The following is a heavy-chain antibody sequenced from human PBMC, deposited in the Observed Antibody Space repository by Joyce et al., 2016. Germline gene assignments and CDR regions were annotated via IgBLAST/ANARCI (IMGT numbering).Heavy chain of an antibody. CDR1: GDSVNSGNYH. CDR3: ASYSAGGEGRGY. J-gene: IGHJ4*02. CDR2: IYNNGSP. V-gene: IGHV4-61*01. Sequence: QVQLQESGPGLVKPSETLSLTCTVSGDSVNSGNYHWTWIRQPQGKGLGWIGELGKIYNNGSPNYNPSLKSRVTISVDTSKNQFSLKLNSVTAADTALYYCASYSAGGEGRGYWGQGTLVTVSS. D-gene: IGHD2-8*02.